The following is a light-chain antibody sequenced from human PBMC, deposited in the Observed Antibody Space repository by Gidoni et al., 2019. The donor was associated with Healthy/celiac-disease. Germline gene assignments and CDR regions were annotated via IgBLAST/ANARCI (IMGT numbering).Light chain of an antibody. CDR2: DAS. V-gene: IGKV3-11*01. CDR1: QSVSSY. Sequence: EIVLTKSPATLSLSPGERATLSCRASQSVSSYLAWYQQKPCQAPRLLIYDASNRATGIPARFSGSGSGTDFTLTISSLEPEDFAVYYCQQRSNWPPTCXQXTRLEIK. J-gene: IGKJ5*01. CDR3: QQRSNWPPT.